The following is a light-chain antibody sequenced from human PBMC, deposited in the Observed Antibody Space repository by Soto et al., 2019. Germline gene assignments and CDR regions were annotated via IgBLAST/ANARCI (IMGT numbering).Light chain of an antibody. J-gene: IGKJ1*01. CDR2: DVS. V-gene: IGKV3-11*01. CDR3: QQHSNWPWT. Sequence: EIVLTQSPATLSLSPGERATLSCRASQSLSSNLAWYQQRPGQAPRLLIYDVSNRATGIPARFSGSGSGPDFTLTISSLEPEDFAVYYCQQHSNWPWTFGQGTKVESK. CDR1: QSLSSN.